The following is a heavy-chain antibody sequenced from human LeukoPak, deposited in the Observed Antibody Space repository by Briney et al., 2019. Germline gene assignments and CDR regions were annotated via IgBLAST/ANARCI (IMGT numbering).Heavy chain of an antibody. J-gene: IGHJ4*02. CDR1: GYPFTTYD. V-gene: IGHV1-8*01. CDR2: MNPNSRNT. CDR3: ARDYRYSGYEFDY. Sequence: GASVKVSCKASGYPFTTYDINWVRQAPGQGLEWMGWMNPNSRNTGYAQRFQGRVTMTRSTSISTAYMELSSLRSDDTTVYYCARDYRYSGYEFDYWGQGTLVTVSS. D-gene: IGHD5-12*01.